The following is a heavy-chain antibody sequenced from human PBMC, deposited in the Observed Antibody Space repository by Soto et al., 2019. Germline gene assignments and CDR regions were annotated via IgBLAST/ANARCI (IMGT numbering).Heavy chain of an antibody. CDR1: GFTFSTYA. D-gene: IGHD3-16*01. Sequence: QVQLMESGGGVVQPGRSLRLSCEASGFTFSTYAMHWVRQAPGKGLEWVAFIWYDGSNIYYADSVRGRFTISRDNSKNTLYLQMNSLRAEDTGGYYCARDLSKGGYFAYWGQGTLVTVSS. J-gene: IGHJ4*02. V-gene: IGHV3-33*01. CDR3: ARDLSKGGYFAY. CDR2: IWYDGSNI.